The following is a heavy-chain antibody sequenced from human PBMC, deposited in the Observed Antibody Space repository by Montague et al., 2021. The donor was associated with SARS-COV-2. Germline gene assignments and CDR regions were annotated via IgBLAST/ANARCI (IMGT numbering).Heavy chain of an antibody. CDR2: IYYSGST. CDR3: ARHPWHITIFGVVTRYGMDV. CDR1: GGSISSANYY. D-gene: IGHD3-3*01. Sequence: SETLSLTCSVSGGSISSANYYWSWIRQHPRKGLEFIGYIYYSGSTNYNPSLKSRVTISVDTSKNQFSLKLSSVTAADTAVYYCARHPWHITIFGVVTRYGMDVRGQGTTVTVSS. J-gene: IGHJ6*02. V-gene: IGHV4-61*01.